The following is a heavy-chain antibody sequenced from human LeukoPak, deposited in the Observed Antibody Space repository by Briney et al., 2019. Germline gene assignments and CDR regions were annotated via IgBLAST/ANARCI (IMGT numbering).Heavy chain of an antibody. D-gene: IGHD4-11*01. Sequence: GGSLRLSCAASGFTFSSYGMNWVRQAPGKGLEWVSYISSSGSTIYYADSVKGRFTISRDNAKNSLYLQMNSLRAEDTAVYYWSRGTTVTTTLGYWGQGTLVTVSS. CDR2: ISSSGSTI. V-gene: IGHV3-48*04. CDR3: SRGTTVTTTLGY. J-gene: IGHJ4*02. CDR1: GFTFSSYG.